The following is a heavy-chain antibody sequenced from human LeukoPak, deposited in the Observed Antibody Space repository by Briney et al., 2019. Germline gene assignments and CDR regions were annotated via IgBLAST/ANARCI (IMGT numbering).Heavy chain of an antibody. V-gene: IGHV1-69*05. CDR2: IAPSLGTP. D-gene: IGHD3-3*01. J-gene: IGHJ6*03. Sequence: SVTVSCKASGGTFSNYAINWVRQVPGQGLEWMGGIAPSLGTPNYAQKFRGRVTITTGQSTNTAYMELSSLRSDDTAVYYCATLTGDDLWSGYEYYYYYMDVWGEGTTVTVSS. CDR3: ATLTGDDLWSGYEYYYYYMDV. CDR1: GGTFSNYA.